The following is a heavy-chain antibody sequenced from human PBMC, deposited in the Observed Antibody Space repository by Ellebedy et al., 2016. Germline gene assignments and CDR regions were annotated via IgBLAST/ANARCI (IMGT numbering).Heavy chain of an antibody. V-gene: IGHV6-1*01. D-gene: IGHD3-10*01. CDR1: GDSVPTNNSA. Sequence: SQTLSLTXGISGDSVPTNNSAWNWVRQSPSRGLEWLGRTYYRSKWFNDYSLSVKSRITINADTSKNQFALHLNSVTPDDTAVYYCAREGGITMVRGVIIHYYYMDVWGKGTTVTVSS. J-gene: IGHJ6*03. CDR3: AREGGITMVRGVIIHYYYMDV. CDR2: TYYRSKWFN.